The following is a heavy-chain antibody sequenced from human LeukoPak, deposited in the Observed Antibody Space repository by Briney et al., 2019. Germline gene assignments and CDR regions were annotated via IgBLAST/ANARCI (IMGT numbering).Heavy chain of an antibody. CDR2: ISTYNVNT. CDR1: GYTSSSYG. J-gene: IGHJ5*02. Sequence: ASVKVSCKSSGYTSSSYGISWMRQAPGQGLEWMGWISTYNVNTNYAQKFQGRVTMTTDTSTSTAYMELRSLRSDDTAVYYCARDVPGSIGTTARFDPWGQGTLVTVSS. CDR3: ARDVPGSIGTTARFDP. V-gene: IGHV1-18*01. D-gene: IGHD1-1*01.